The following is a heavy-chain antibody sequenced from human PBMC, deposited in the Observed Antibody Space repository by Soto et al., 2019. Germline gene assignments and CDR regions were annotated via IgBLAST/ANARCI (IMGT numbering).Heavy chain of an antibody. D-gene: IGHD6-13*01. J-gene: IGHJ5*02. CDR3: ARMAASGTLNWFDP. CDR1: GYTFGNND. V-gene: IGHV1-8*01. CDR2: MNPNSGNT. Sequence: ASVKVSCKASGYTFGNNDISWVRQATGQGLEWMGWMNPNSGNTGYAQKFQGRVSMTRNTSITTAYLELSSLRSDDTAIYYCARMAASGTLNWFDPWGQGTLVTVSS.